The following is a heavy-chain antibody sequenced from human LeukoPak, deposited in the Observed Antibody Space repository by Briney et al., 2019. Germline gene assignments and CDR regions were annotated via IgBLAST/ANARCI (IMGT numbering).Heavy chain of an antibody. CDR1: GFTFSDYY. J-gene: IGHJ3*02. V-gene: IGHV3-11*04. D-gene: IGHD2-2*02. CDR2: IGSSGSTI. CDR3: ASYCSSTSCYTGPLDAFDI. Sequence: PGGSLRLSCAASGFTFSDYYMSWIRQAPGKGLEWVSYIGSSGSTIYYADSVKGRFTISRDNAKNSLYLQMNSLGAEDTAVYYCASYCSSTSCYTGPLDAFDIWGQGTMVTVSS.